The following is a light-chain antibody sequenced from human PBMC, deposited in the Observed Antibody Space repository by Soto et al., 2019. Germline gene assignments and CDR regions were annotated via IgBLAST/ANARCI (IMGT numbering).Light chain of an antibody. Sequence: QSVLTQPASVSGSPGQSITISCTGTSSDVVGYNYVSWYQQHPGKAPKLMIYDVSNRPSGVSNRFSGSKSGNTASLTISGLQAEDEADYYFSSYTSSSTLFYVFGPGTKVTVL. CDR2: DVS. CDR1: SSDVVGYNY. V-gene: IGLV2-14*01. J-gene: IGLJ1*01. CDR3: SSYTSSSTLFYV.